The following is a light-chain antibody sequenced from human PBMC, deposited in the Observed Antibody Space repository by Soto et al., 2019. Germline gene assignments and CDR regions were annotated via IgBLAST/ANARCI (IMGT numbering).Light chain of an antibody. CDR2: TAS. Sequence: DIQMTQSPSSLSASVGDRVTITCRASQSISNFLNWYQQKPGKVPKVLIYTASSLRSGVPSRFSGGGFGTDFTLNISSLQPEDSATYYCHQSYSAPQTFGQGTKVEI. CDR3: HQSYSAPQT. J-gene: IGKJ1*01. CDR1: QSISNF. V-gene: IGKV1-39*01.